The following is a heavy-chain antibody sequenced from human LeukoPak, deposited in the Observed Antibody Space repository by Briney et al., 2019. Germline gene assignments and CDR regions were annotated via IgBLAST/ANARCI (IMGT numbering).Heavy chain of an antibody. CDR1: GFTFSDYY. D-gene: IGHD5-12*01. CDR2: ISNSGSTI. V-gene: IGHV3-11*01. Sequence: GGSLRLSCAASGFTFSDYYMSWIRQAPGKGLEWVSYISNSGSTIYYADSVKGRFTISRDNAKKSMYLQMNSLRGEDTAVYYCVRGHDNSGYDLPDRFDPWGQGTLVIVSS. J-gene: IGHJ5*02. CDR3: VRGHDNSGYDLPDRFDP.